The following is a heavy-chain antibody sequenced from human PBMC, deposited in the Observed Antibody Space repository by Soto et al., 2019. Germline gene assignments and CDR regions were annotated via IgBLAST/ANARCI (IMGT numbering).Heavy chain of an antibody. J-gene: IGHJ6*02. Sequence: PGGSLRLSCAASGFTVSSNYMSWVGQAPGKGLEWISIIYSAGNTYYADSVKGRFTISRDNSKNTLYLQMNSLGAEDTAVYYCARDFVVGGPTINYYYGMDVWGQGTTVTVS. V-gene: IGHV3-66*01. CDR1: GFTVSSNY. CDR3: ARDFVVGGPTINYYYGMDV. D-gene: IGHD1-26*01. CDR2: IYSAGNT.